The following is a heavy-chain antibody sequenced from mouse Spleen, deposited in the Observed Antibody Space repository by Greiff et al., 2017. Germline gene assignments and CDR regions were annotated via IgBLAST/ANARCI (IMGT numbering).Heavy chain of an antibody. Sequence: QVQLQQSGAELAKPGASVKMSCKASGYTFTSYWMHWVKQRPGQGLEWIGYINPSTGYTEYNQKFKDKATLTADKSSSTAYMQLSSLTSEDSAVYYCATYGSSPLYAMDYWGQGTSVTVSS. V-gene: IGHV1-7*01. J-gene: IGHJ4*01. CDR1: GYTFTSYW. CDR3: ATYGSSPLYAMDY. CDR2: INPSTGYT. D-gene: IGHD1-1*01.